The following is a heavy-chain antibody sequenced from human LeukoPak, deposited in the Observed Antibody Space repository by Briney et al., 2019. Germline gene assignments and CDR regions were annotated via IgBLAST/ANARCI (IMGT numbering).Heavy chain of an antibody. J-gene: IGHJ4*02. D-gene: IGHD6-19*01. CDR2: IDPSDSYT. CDR1: GYSLTHYW. Sequence: GESLRISCKGSGYSLTHYWINWVRQMPGKGVEWMGRIDPSDSYTNYSPSLQGHVTISADKSISTAYLQSSSLKASDTAMYYCARHAYRIAVAYWGQGTLVTVSS. V-gene: IGHV5-10-1*01. CDR3: ARHAYRIAVAY.